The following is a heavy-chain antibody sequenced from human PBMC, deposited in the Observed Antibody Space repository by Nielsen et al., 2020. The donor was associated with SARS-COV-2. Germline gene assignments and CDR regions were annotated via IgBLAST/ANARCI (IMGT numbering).Heavy chain of an antibody. CDR3: AKGSRGYSFNGYYYYMDV. Sequence: WLRQPPGKGLEWVAVISYDGSNKYYADSVKGRFTISRDNSKNTLYLQMNSLRAEDTAVYYCAKGSRGYSFNGYYYYMDVWGKGTAVTVSS. V-gene: IGHV3-30*18. CDR2: ISYDGSNK. D-gene: IGHD5-18*01. J-gene: IGHJ6*03.